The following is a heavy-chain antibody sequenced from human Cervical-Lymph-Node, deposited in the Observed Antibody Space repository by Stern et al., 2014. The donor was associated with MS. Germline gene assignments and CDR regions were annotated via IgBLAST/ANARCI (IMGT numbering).Heavy chain of an antibody. CDR3: ARDHQVLGLRVYYFDY. CDR2: ISAYNGNT. CDR1: GYTFTSYG. V-gene: IGHV1-18*01. J-gene: IGHJ4*02. D-gene: IGHD4-17*01. Sequence: QVQLVESGAEVKKPGASVKVSCKASGYTFTSYGISWVRPAPGQGLEWMGWISAYNGNTNYAQKLQGRVTMTTDTSTSTAYMELRSLRSDDTAVYYCARDHQVLGLRVYYFDYWGQGTLVTVSS.